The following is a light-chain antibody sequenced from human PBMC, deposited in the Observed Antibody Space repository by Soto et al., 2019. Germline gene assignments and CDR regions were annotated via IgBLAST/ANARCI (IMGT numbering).Light chain of an antibody. CDR3: HQYFTPPLT. CDR1: RNIDIY. CDR2: ATS. V-gene: IGKV1-39*01. J-gene: IGKJ4*02. Sequence: DVQMAQSPSSLSASVGDRVTITCRASRNIDIYLSWYQQKAGKTPKLHIFATSTLQSGVPSRFSGSGSGTDFTLTISSLQPEDFGTYCYHQYFTPPLTFGGGTRVEIK.